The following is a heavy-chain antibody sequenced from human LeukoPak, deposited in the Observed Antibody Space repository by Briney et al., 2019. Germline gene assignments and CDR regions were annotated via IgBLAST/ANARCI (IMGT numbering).Heavy chain of an antibody. Sequence: GGSLRLSCAASGFTFSSYTMNWVRQAPGKGLEWVSIISSGNSYIHYADSVKGRSTISRDNSKNTLYLQMNSLRAEDTAVYYCARETHDSSGYYTDYWGQGTLVTVSS. CDR3: ARETHDSSGYYTDY. D-gene: IGHD3-22*01. CDR2: ISSGNSYI. V-gene: IGHV3-21*01. J-gene: IGHJ4*02. CDR1: GFTFSSYT.